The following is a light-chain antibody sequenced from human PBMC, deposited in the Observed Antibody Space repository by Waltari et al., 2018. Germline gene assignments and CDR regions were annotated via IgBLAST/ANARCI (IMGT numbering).Light chain of an antibody. CDR2: DVK. J-gene: IGLJ1*01. V-gene: IGLV2-14*03. Sequence: QSALTQPASVSGSPGQSITISCTGTSSDVGPYNYVSWYQQPAGKAPRLMIYDVKNRPSGVSFRFSGSKPGNTAYLTISGLQAEDEADYYCNSYTRTDTYVFGAGTKVTVL. CDR3: NSYTRTDTYV. CDR1: SSDVGPYNY.